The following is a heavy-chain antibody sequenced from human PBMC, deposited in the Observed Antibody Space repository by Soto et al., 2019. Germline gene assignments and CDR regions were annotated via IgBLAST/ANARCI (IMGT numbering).Heavy chain of an antibody. J-gene: IGHJ4*02. CDR1: GFRFKSFV. CDR2: TSYDGNNK. D-gene: IGHD3-16*01. Sequence: QVQLVESGGGVVQPGASLRLSCAASGFRFKSFVMHWVRQAPGKGLEWVAFTSYDGNNKDYGDSVKGRFTVSRDNSQNTLHLKMDFMRTADTAIYYCVRWGTTGGFDLWGQGTLVSVSS. V-gene: IGHV3-30*19. CDR3: VRWGTTGGFDL.